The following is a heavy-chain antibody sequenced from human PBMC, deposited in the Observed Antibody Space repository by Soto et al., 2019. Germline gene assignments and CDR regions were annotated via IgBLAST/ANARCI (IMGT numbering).Heavy chain of an antibody. D-gene: IGHD5-12*01. CDR2: IVVGSGNT. CDR1: GFTFTSSA. Sequence: QMQLVQSGPEVKKPGASVKVSCKASGFTFTSSAVQWVRQARGQRLEWIGWIVVGSGNTNYAQKLQERVTITRDMSTSTAYMELSSLRSEATAVYYGAAATAPRYYGYDWGQGTLVTVSS. CDR3: AAATAPRYYGYD. J-gene: IGHJ4*02. V-gene: IGHV1-58*01.